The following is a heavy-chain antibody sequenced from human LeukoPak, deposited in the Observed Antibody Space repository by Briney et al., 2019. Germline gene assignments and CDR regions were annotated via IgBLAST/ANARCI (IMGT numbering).Heavy chain of an antibody. CDR2: TTTSSNTI. CDR3: ARVGGATLVTMYFDY. V-gene: IGHV3-48*02. Sequence: GGSLRLSCAASGFIVSNNYMSWVRQAPGKGLEWISFTTTSSNTIYYADSVKGRFTISRDNAKKSLYLQMDSLREEDTAVYYCARVGGATLVTMYFDYWGQGTLVTVSS. J-gene: IGHJ4*02. CDR1: GFIVSNNY. D-gene: IGHD4-23*01.